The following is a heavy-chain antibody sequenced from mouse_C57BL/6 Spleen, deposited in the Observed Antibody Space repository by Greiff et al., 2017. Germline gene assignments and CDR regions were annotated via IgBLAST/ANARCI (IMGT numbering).Heavy chain of an antibody. CDR3: ARSSSGHYAMDY. CDR1: GYTFTSYW. CDR2: INPSSGYT. Sequence: VQLQESGAELAKPGASVKLSCKASGYTFTSYWMHWVKQRPGQGRVWIGYINPSSGYTKYNQKFKDKATLTADKSSSTAYMQLSSLTYEDSAVYYCARSSSGHYAMDYWGQGTSVTVSS. V-gene: IGHV1-7*01. D-gene: IGHD3-2*02. J-gene: IGHJ4*01.